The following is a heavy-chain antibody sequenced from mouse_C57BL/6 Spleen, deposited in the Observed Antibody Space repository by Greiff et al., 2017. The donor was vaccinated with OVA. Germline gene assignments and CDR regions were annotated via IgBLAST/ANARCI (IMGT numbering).Heavy chain of an antibody. CDR1: GFNIKDYY. Sequence: EVKLKESGAELVKPGASVKLSCTASGFNIKDYYMHWVKQRTEQGLEWIGRIDPEDGETKYAPKFQGKATITADTSSNTAYLQLSSLTSEDTAVYYCARGGSYGSSYEGFAYWGQGTLVTVSA. V-gene: IGHV14-2*01. CDR2: IDPEDGET. J-gene: IGHJ3*01. CDR3: ARGGSYGSSYEGFAY. D-gene: IGHD1-1*01.